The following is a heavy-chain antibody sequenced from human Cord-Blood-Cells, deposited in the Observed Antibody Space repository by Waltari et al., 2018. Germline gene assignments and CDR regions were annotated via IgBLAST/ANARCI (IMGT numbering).Heavy chain of an antibody. V-gene: IGHV3-23*04. D-gene: IGHD1-26*01. CDR3: AKVYSGSSYFDY. J-gene: IGHJ4*02. CDR2: ISGSVGST. Sequence: EVQLVESGGGLVQPGGSLRLSCAASGFTFSSYAMSWVRQAPGKGLEGVSDISGSVGSTYYDDSVKGRFTICRDNSKNTLYLQMNSLRAEDTAVYYCAKVYSGSSYFDYWGQGPLVTVSS. CDR1: GFTFSSYA.